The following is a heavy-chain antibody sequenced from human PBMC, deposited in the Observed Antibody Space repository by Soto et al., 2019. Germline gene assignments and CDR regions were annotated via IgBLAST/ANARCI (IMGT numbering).Heavy chain of an antibody. V-gene: IGHV4-59*01. CDR1: CGSISVFY. CDR3: ARGVGSSPPRY. Sequence: ASETLSLPCTISCGSISVFYWSLVRQPPGHELEWIGYIYASGSPYYNPSLRSRVTISADTSKNQISLKLTSPTAADTAVYYCARGVGSSPPRYWGRGTLVTVSS. J-gene: IGHJ4*02. CDR2: IYASGSP. D-gene: IGHD1-26*01.